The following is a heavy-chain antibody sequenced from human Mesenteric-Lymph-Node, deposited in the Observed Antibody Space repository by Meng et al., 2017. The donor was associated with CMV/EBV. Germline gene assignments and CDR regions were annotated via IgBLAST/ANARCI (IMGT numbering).Heavy chain of an antibody. CDR3: ARGLLGYCSRTSCSQDNWFDP. V-gene: IGHV1-69*05. Sequence: SVKVSCKASGGTFSSYAISWVRQDPGQGLEWMGGIIPIFGTANYTQKFQGRITITTDESTSTAYMELSRLRSEDTAVYYCARGLLGYCSRTSCSQDNWFDPWGQGTLVTVSS. D-gene: IGHD2-2*01. J-gene: IGHJ5*02. CDR2: IIPIFGTA. CDR1: GGTFSSYA.